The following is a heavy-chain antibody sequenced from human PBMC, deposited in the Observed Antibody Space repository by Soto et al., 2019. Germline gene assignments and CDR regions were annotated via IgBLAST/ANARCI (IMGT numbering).Heavy chain of an antibody. V-gene: IGHV1-46*01. Sequence: ASVKVSCKASGYTFTSYYMHWVRQAPGQGLGWMGIIHPSGGSTSYAQKFQGKVTMTRDTSMSTVYMELSSLRSEDSAMYYCAKDTRSSEVSWFDPWGQGTQVTVSS. CDR3: AKDTRSSEVSWFDP. CDR1: GYTFTSYY. J-gene: IGHJ5*02. CDR2: IHPSGGST. D-gene: IGHD6-6*01.